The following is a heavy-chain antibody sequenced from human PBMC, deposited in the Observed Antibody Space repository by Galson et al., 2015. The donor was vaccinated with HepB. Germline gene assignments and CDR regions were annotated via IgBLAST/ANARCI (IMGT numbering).Heavy chain of an antibody. CDR2: ISAYNANT. D-gene: IGHD6-13*01. CDR3: ARHSSSWSKFDY. CDR1: GYTFTSYG. V-gene: IGHV1-18*01. Sequence: SVKVSCKASGYTFTSYGISWVRQAPGQGLEWMRWISAYNANTNYAQKLQGRVTMTTDTSASTPYMELSSLRSEDTAVYYCARHSSSWSKFDYWGQGTLVTVSS. J-gene: IGHJ4*02.